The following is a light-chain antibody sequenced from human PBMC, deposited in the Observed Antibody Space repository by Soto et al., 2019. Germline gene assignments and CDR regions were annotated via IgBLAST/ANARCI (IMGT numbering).Light chain of an antibody. CDR1: QSVSSN. CDR2: GAS. Sequence: EIVMKQSPATLSVSPGERATLSCRASQSVSSNLAWYQQKPGQAPRLLIYGASARATGIPARFSGSGSGTEFTLTISSLQPDDFATYYCQQYNNYWTFGQGTKVDIK. J-gene: IGKJ1*01. CDR3: QQYNNYWT. V-gene: IGKV3-15*01.